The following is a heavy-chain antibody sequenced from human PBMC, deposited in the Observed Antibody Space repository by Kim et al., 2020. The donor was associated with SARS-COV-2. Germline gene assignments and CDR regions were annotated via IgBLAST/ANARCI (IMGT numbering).Heavy chain of an antibody. Sequence: GESLKISCKGSGYSFTSYWIGWVRQMPGKGLEWMGIIYPGDSDTRYSPSFQGQVTISADKSISTAYLQWSSLKASDTAMYYCARQDSSSWYYYYYGMDVCGQGATVTVSS. CDR3: ARQDSSSWYYYYYGMDV. D-gene: IGHD6-13*01. J-gene: IGHJ6*02. CDR1: GYSFTSYW. V-gene: IGHV5-51*01. CDR2: IYPGDSDT.